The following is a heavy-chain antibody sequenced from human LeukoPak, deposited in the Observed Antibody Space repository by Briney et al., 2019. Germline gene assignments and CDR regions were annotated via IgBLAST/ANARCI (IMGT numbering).Heavy chain of an antibody. Sequence: GGPLRLSCAASGFIFGNYWMHWLREAPGKGLVWVSRISSDWSSTSYSDHVKGRLTIYRENAKNTLYLLINSLRAEDTAVYYCGRDGGRPYYYGSGSRYYFDYWGQGTLVTVSS. V-gene: IGHV3-74*01. J-gene: IGHJ4*02. CDR1: GFIFGNYW. CDR3: GRDGGRPYYYGSGSRYYFDY. D-gene: IGHD3-10*01. CDR2: ISSDWSST.